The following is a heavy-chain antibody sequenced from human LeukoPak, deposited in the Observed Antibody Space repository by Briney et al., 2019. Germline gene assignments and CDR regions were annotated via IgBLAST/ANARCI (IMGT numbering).Heavy chain of an antibody. Sequence: GASVKVSCKASGYTFTGYGISWVRQAPGQGLEWMGWIGAYNGNTNYAQKLQGRVTMTTDTSTSTAYMELRSLRSDDTAVYYCARDYYGSGSYIDYVWGSYRYYFDYWGQGTLVTVSS. CDR3: ARDYYGSGSYIDYVWGSYRYYFDY. V-gene: IGHV1-18*01. CDR1: GYTFTGYG. J-gene: IGHJ4*02. D-gene: IGHD3-16*02. CDR2: IGAYNGNT.